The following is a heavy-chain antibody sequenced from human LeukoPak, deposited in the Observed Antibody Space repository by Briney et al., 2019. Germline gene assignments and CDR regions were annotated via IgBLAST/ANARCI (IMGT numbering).Heavy chain of an antibody. D-gene: IGHD5-18*01. V-gene: IGHV4-39*07. J-gene: IGHJ6*03. CDR2: IYYSGST. CDR1: GGSISSSSYY. CDR3: ARVVDTDSYYYYYMDV. Sequence: SETLSLTCTVSGGSISSSSYYWGWIRQPPGKGLEWIGSIYYSGSTYYNPSLKSRVTISVDTSKNQFSLKLNSVTAADTAVYYCARVVDTDSYYYYYMDVWGKGTTVTISS.